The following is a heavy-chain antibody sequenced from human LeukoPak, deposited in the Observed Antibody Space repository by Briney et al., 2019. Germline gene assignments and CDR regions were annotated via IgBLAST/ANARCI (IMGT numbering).Heavy chain of an antibody. J-gene: IGHJ4*02. Sequence: PSETLSLTCTVSGGSISSYWWSWIRQSPGKGLEWIGYIYYSGTTNYNPSLRSRVTISVDTSKNQFSLKLSSVTAADTAVYYCARASGDYYVSFDYGGQGTLVTVS. CDR2: IYYSGTT. CDR1: GGSISSYW. V-gene: IGHV4-59*01. CDR3: ARASGDYYVSFDY. D-gene: IGHD4-17*01.